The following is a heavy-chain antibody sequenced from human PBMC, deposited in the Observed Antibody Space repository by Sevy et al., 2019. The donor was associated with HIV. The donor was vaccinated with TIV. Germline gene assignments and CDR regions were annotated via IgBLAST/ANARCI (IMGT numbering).Heavy chain of an antibody. CDR2: ISYDGSNK. Sequence: GGSLRLSCAASGFTFSSYGMHWVRQAPGKGLEWVAVISYDGSNKYYADSVMGRFTISRDNSKNALYLQMNSLRAEDTAVYYCAIGNRVYWGQGTLVTVSS. V-gene: IGHV3-30*03. CDR3: AIGNRVY. J-gene: IGHJ4*02. D-gene: IGHD1-26*01. CDR1: GFTFSSYG.